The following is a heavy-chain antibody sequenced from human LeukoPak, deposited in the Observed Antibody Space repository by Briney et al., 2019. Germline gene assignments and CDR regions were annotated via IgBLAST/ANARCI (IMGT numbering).Heavy chain of an antibody. Sequence: GGSLRLSCAASGFTFSSYAMSWVRQAPGKGLEWVSAISGSGGSTYYADSVKGRFTISRDNSKNTLYLQMNSLRAEDSAIYYCARDSRGYSYDYWGQGTLVTVSS. CDR3: ARDSRGYSYDY. CDR1: GFTFSSYA. CDR2: ISGSGGST. V-gene: IGHV3-23*01. J-gene: IGHJ4*02. D-gene: IGHD5-18*01.